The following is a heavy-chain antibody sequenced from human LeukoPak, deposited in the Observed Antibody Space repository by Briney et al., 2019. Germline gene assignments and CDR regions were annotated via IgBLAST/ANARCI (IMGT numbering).Heavy chain of an antibody. V-gene: IGHV4-61*02. J-gene: IGHJ3*02. CDR2: IYTSGST. CDR1: GGSISSGSYY. Sequence: SQTLSLTCTVSGGSISSGSYYWSWIRQPAGKGLEWIGRIYTSGSTNYNPSLKSRVTISVDTSKNQFSLKLSSVTAADTAVYYCAGVGAEDAFDIWGQGTMVTVSS. CDR3: AGVGAEDAFDI. D-gene: IGHD1-26*01.